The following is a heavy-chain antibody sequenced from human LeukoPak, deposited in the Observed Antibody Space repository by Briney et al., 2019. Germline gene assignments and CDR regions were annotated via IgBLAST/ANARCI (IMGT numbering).Heavy chain of an antibody. Sequence: SVKVSCKASGGTLSSYGISWVRPAPGQGLEGMGGIVPFFDTPNYAQNFQGRLTISADEYTSTAYMELSSLRSEDTAVYYCARGVIVVVPVASFDYWGQGTLVTVSS. V-gene: IGHV1-69*13. CDR2: IVPFFDTP. D-gene: IGHD2-2*01. J-gene: IGHJ4*02. CDR1: GGTLSSYG. CDR3: ARGVIVVVPVASFDY.